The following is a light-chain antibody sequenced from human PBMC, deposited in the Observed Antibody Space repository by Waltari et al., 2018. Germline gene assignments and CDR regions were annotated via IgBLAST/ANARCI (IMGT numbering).Light chain of an antibody. CDR1: QGISND. J-gene: IGKJ4*02. CDR3: LQDYNYPRT. V-gene: IGKV1-6*01. Sequence: AIQMTQSPSSLSASVGDRVTLTCRASQGISNDLGWYQQKPGKATKLLGYGASSLQSRVPSRFSGSGSGTDFTLTISSLQPEDFATYYCLQDYNYPRTFGGGTKVEIK. CDR2: GAS.